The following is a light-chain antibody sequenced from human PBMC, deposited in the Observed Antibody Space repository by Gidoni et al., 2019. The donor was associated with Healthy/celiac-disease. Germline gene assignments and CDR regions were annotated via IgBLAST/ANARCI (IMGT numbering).Light chain of an antibody. CDR3: QQYGSSSLT. Sequence: EIGLTQSPGTLSLSPGERATLSCRASQSVSSSYLAWYQQKPGQAPRLLIYGASSRATGIPDRFRGSGSGTDFTLTISRLEPEDFAVYYCQQYGSSSLTFGGGTKVEIK. CDR2: GAS. J-gene: IGKJ4*01. V-gene: IGKV3-20*01. CDR1: QSVSSSY.